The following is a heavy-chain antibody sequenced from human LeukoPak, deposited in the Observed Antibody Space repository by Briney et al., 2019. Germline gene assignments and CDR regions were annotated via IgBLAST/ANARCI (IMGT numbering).Heavy chain of an antibody. CDR3: VRDRGTATVRSFDI. D-gene: IGHD4-17*01. J-gene: IGHJ3*02. CDR2: ISSRGTTT. V-gene: IGHV3-48*03. CDR1: GITLSNYE. Sequence: PGGSLRLSCAASGITLSNYEMNWVRQAPGKGLEWVSYISSRGTTTHYADSVKGRFIISRDNAENSLYLQMNSLRVEDTALYHCVRDRGTATVRSFDIWGQGTMVTVSS.